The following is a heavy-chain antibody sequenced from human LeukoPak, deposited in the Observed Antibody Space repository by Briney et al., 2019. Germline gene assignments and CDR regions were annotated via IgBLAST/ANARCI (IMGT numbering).Heavy chain of an antibody. CDR2: INPNSGGT. CDR1: GYTFTGYY. D-gene: IGHD2-2*01. Sequence: ASVKVSCKASGYTFTGYYMHWVRQAPGQGLDWMGWINPNSGGTNYAQKFQGRVTMTRDTSISTAYMELSRLRSDDTAVYYCAREAVVVPAAPLDYWGQGTLVTVSS. J-gene: IGHJ4*02. V-gene: IGHV1-2*02. CDR3: AREAVVVPAAPLDY.